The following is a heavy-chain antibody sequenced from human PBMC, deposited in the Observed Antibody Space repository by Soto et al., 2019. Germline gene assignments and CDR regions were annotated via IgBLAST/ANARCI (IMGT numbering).Heavy chain of an antibody. CDR2: INAGNGNT. Sequence: HVQLVQSGAEEKKPGASVKVSCKASGYTFTSYAMHWVRQAPVQRLEWMGWINAGNGNTKYSQKFQGRVTITRDTSASTAYMELSSLRSEDTAVYYCARAWVVVTAPDYWGQGTLVTVSS. V-gene: IGHV1-3*05. J-gene: IGHJ4*02. CDR1: GYTFTSYA. CDR3: ARAWVVVTAPDY. D-gene: IGHD2-21*02.